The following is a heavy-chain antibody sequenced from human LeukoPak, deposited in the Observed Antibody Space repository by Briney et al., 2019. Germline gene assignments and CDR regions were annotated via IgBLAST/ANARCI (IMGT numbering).Heavy chain of an antibody. V-gene: IGHV4-4*07. CDR1: GGSTSSFY. D-gene: IGHD3-10*01. CDR2: IYTSGTT. Sequence: SETLSLTCSVSGGSTSSFYCNWIRQPAGKGLEWIGRIYTSGTTTYNPSLKSRVTMSVDTSKNQFPLKLSSVTAADTAVYYCARDSGTTGEVKFDPWGQGTLVTVSS. J-gene: IGHJ5*02. CDR3: ARDSGTTGEVKFDP.